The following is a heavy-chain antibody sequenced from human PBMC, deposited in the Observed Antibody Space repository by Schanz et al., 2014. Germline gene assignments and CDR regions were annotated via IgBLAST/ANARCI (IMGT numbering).Heavy chain of an antibody. CDR3: ARIGGSVFDY. V-gene: IGHV3-23*01. D-gene: IGHD3-10*01. CDR1: GFTFSSYA. J-gene: IGHJ4*02. CDR2: MNESHSTI. Sequence: EVQLLESGGGLVQPGGSLRLSCAASGFTFSSYAMAWVRQAPGKGLEWVSAMNESHSTIYYADSVKGRFTISRDNSKNSLYLQMNSLRAEDTAVYYCARIGGSVFDYWAQGTLVTVSS.